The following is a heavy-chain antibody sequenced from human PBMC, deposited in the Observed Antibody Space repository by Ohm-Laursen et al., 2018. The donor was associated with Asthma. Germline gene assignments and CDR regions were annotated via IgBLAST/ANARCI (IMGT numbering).Heavy chain of an antibody. CDR1: GYTLTELS. V-gene: IGHV1-24*01. D-gene: IGHD3/OR15-3a*01. CDR3: ATDPLDSRLVKYLVY. J-gene: IGHJ4*02. Sequence: SSVKVSCKVSGYTLTELSMHWVRQAPGKGLEWMGGFDPEDGETIYAQKFQGRVTMTEDTSTDTAYMELSSLRSEDTAVYYCATDPLDSRLVKYLVYWGQGTLVTVSS. CDR2: FDPEDGET.